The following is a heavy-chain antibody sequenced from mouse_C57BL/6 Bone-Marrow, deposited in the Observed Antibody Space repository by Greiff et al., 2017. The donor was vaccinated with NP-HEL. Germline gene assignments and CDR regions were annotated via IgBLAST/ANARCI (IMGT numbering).Heavy chain of an antibody. CDR3: ARSGDGYNWYFDV. J-gene: IGHJ1*03. CDR1: GYTFTSYW. V-gene: IGHV1-61*01. CDR2: IYPSDSET. D-gene: IGHD2-3*01. Sequence: QVQLQQPGAELVRPGSSVKLSCKASGYTFTSYWMDWVKQRPGQGLEWIGNIYPSDSETHYNQKFKDKATLTVDKSSSTAYMQLSSLTSEDSAVYYCARSGDGYNWYFDVWGTGTTVTVSS.